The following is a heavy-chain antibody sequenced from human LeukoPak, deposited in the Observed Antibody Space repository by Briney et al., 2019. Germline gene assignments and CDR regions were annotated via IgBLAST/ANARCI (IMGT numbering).Heavy chain of an antibody. D-gene: IGHD2-15*01. CDR1: GFTFNTYA. CDR2: ITGGGYTS. J-gene: IGHJ4*02. Sequence: GGSLRLSCTASGFTFNTYAMSWVRQAPGKGLEWVSTITGGGYTSYYADPVKGRFTISRDNSWNTVDLQMNTLRAEDTAIYYCAKDLTAYCSAGSCYRDYFDYWGQGTLVTVSS. CDR3: AKDLTAYCSAGSCYRDYFDY. V-gene: IGHV3-23*01.